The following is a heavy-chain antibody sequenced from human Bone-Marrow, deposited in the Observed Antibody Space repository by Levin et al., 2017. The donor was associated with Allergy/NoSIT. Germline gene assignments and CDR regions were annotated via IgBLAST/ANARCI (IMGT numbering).Heavy chain of an antibody. D-gene: IGHD3/OR15-3a*01. J-gene: IGHJ5*02. CDR3: ARVRTGPFRGGFDP. CDR2: ITWNSGSI. V-gene: IGHV3-9*01. CDR1: GFTFDDFA. Sequence: GGSLRLSCAASGFTFDDFAMHWVRQPPGKGLEWISSITWNSGSIGYADSVKGRFTISRDNAKNSLYLQMNSLRPEDTALYYCARVRTGPFRGGFDPWGHGTLVTVSS.